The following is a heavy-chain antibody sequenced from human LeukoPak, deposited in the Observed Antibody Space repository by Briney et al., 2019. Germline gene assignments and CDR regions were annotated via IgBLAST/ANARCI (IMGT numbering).Heavy chain of an antibody. Sequence: SETLSLTCTVSGGSISSYYWSWIRQPPGKGLEWIGYIYYSGSTNYNPSLKSRVTISVDTSKNQFSLKLSSVTAADTAVYYCARERGYYGYYFDYWAREPWSPPPQ. V-gene: IGHV4-59*01. CDR1: GGSISSYY. CDR3: ARERGYYGYYFDY. CDR2: IYYSGST. D-gene: IGHD3-22*01. J-gene: IGHJ4*02.